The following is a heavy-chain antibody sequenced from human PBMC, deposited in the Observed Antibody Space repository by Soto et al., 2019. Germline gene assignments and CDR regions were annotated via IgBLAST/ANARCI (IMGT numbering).Heavy chain of an antibody. J-gene: IGHJ3*02. CDR2: IWYDGSNK. CDR3: ARESGPRAFDI. V-gene: IGHV3-33*01. Sequence: PEGSLRLSFAASGFTFSSYGMHWVRQAPGKGLEWVAVIWYDGSNKYYADSVKGRFTISRDNSKNTLYLQMNSLRAEDTAVYYCARESGPRAFDIWGEGTMVTVAS. CDR1: GFTFSSYG.